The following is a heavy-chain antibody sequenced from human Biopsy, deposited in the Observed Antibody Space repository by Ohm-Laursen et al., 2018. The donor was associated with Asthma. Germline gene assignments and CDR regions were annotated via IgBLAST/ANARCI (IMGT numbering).Heavy chain of an antibody. CDR1: GGSMSSSSYS. CDR2: ISYTGNT. D-gene: IGHD6-13*01. CDR3: VRGSSSWHHGPFHYYYGLDV. J-gene: IGHJ6*02. V-gene: IGHV4-39*02. Sequence: SQTLSLTCTVSGGSMSSSSYSWGWIRQPPGKGLEWIGSISYTGNTDIPSLRSRVTLSVDTSTNNFSLKLTSVTAADTAVYYCVRGSSSWHHGPFHYYYGLDVWGQGTTATVSS.